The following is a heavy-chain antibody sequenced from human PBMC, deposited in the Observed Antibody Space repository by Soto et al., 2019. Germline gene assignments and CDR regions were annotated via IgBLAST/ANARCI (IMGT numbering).Heavy chain of an antibody. D-gene: IGHD6-19*01. J-gene: IGHJ6*02. V-gene: IGHV3-30-3*01. CDR2: ISYDGSNK. CDR1: GFTFSSYA. CDR3: AREGGSGCHTCYYGMDV. Sequence: GGSLRLSCAASGFTFSSYAMHWVRQAPGKGLEWVAVISYDGSNKYCADSVKGRFTTSRDNSKNTLYLQMNSLRAEDTAVYYCAREGGSGCHTCYYGMDVWGQGTTVTVSS.